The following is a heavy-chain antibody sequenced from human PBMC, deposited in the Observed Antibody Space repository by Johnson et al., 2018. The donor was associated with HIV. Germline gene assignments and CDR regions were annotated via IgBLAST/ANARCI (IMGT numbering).Heavy chain of an antibody. CDR3: ASFWATGAFDI. J-gene: IGHJ3*02. CDR1: GFTVSSNY. Sequence: VQLVESGGGLVQPGGSLRLSCAASGFTVSSNYMSWVRQAPGKGLEWVSVVWSDGNNRYYADSVKGRFTISRDNSKNTLYLQMGSLRAEDTAVYYCASFWATGAFDIWGQGTMVTVSS. V-gene: IGHV3-66*02. D-gene: IGHD3-10*01. CDR2: VWSDGNNR.